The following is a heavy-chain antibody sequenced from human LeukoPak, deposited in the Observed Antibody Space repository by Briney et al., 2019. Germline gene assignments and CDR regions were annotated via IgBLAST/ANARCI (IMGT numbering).Heavy chain of an antibody. CDR2: INHSGST. CDR1: GGSFSGYY. J-gene: IGHJ4*02. V-gene: IGHV4-34*01. CDR3: ARPSGDILTGYYGL. D-gene: IGHD3-9*01. Sequence: PSETLSLTCAVYGGSFSGYYWSWIRQPPGKGLEWIGEINHSGSTNYNPSLKSRVTISVDTSKNQFSLKLRSVTAADTAVYYCARPSGDILTGYYGLWGRGTLVTVSS.